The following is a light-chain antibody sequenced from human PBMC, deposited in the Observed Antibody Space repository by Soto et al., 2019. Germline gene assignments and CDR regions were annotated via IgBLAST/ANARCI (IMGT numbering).Light chain of an antibody. J-gene: IGKJ4*01. CDR1: QSVSSSY. Sequence: ELVLTLPPGTLSLSREERSPLSSRASQSVSSSYLAWYQQKPGEAPRLLIDGASSRATGIPDRFSGSGSGTDFTLISSRLDDEDVADYCCQHYGSSLTFGEGTKVDIK. CDR2: GAS. V-gene: IGKV3-20*01. CDR3: QHYGSSLT.